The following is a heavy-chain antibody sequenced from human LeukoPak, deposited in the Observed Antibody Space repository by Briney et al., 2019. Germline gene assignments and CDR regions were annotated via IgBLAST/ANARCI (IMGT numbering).Heavy chain of an antibody. J-gene: IGHJ4*02. D-gene: IGHD4-17*01. Sequence: PGGSLRLSCAASGFTFSSYGMHWVRQAPGKGLEWVAVIWYDGSNKYYADSVKGRFTISRDNSKNTLYLQMNSLRAEDTAVYYCARAVEDYGDYPDWDQGTLVTVSS. CDR1: GFTFSSYG. V-gene: IGHV3-33*01. CDR3: ARAVEDYGDYPD. CDR2: IWYDGSNK.